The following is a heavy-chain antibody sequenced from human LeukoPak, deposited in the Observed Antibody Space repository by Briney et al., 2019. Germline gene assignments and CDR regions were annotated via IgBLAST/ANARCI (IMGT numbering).Heavy chain of an antibody. CDR3: ARGRSYGFDFDS. CDR1: GVSINTCCYY. V-gene: IGHV4-61*01. D-gene: IGHD5-18*01. J-gene: IGHJ4*02. CDR2: KYYSGST. Sequence: PSETLSLTCDVSGVSINTCCYYWTWIRQPPGKGLEWIGYKYYSGSTRYNSSLRSRLTISLDSAKNQFSLRLTSVTAADTAVYYCARGRSYGFDFDSWGPGTLVIVSS.